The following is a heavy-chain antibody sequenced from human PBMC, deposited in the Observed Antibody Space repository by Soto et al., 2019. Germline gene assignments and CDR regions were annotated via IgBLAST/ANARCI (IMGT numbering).Heavy chain of an antibody. V-gene: IGHV4-4*02. CDR1: GGSISSSNW. Sequence: PSETLSLTCAVSGGSISSSNWWSWVRQPPGKGLEWIGEIYHSGSTNYNPSLKSRVTISVDKSKNQFSLKLSSVTAADTAVYYCASVRGGYYYAMDAWGRATTVT. CDR2: IYHSGST. CDR3: ASVRGGYYYAMDA. D-gene: IGHD3-10*02. J-gene: IGHJ6*02.